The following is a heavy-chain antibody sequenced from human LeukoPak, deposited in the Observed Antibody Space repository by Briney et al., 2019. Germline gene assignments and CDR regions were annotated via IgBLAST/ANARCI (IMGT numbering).Heavy chain of an antibody. J-gene: IGHJ4*02. CDR1: GFTFSSYG. Sequence: GGSLRLSCAASGFTFSSYGMHWVRQAPGKGLEWVAVISYDGSNKYYADSVKGRFTISRDNSKNTLYLQMNSLRAEDTAVYYCARGVVVVPAATYYFDYWGQGTLVTVSS. CDR2: ISYDGSNK. CDR3: ARGVVVVPAATYYFDY. D-gene: IGHD2-2*01. V-gene: IGHV3-30*03.